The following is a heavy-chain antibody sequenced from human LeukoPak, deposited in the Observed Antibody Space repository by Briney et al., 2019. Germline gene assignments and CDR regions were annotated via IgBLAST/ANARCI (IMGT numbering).Heavy chain of an antibody. CDR3: AREGGEYYYDSSGYYHRASWFDP. Sequence: GASVKVSCKASGYTFTGYYMHWVRQAPGQGLEWMGWINPNSGGINYAHKFQRRVTMTRDTSISTAYMELSRLRSEDTAVYYCAREGGEYYYDSSGYYHRASWFDPWGQGTLVTVSS. V-gene: IGHV1-2*02. CDR1: GYTFTGYY. J-gene: IGHJ5*02. CDR2: INPNSGGI. D-gene: IGHD3-22*01.